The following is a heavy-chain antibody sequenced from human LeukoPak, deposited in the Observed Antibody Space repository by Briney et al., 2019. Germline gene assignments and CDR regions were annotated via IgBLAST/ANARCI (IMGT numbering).Heavy chain of an antibody. J-gene: IGHJ6*03. CDR3: ARFAAGGSYYYYMDV. CDR1: GFTFSDYY. V-gene: IGHV3-11*04. Sequence: GGSLRLSCAASGFTFSDYYMSWIRQAPGKGLEWVSYISSSGSTIYYADSVKGRFTISRDNAKNSLYLQMNSLRADDTAVYYCARFAAGGSYYYYMDVWGKGTTVTVSS. CDR2: ISSSGSTI. D-gene: IGHD6-25*01.